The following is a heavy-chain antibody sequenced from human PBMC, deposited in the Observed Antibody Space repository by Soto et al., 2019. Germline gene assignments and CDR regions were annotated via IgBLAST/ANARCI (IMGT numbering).Heavy chain of an antibody. CDR1: GCSITSSSHF. V-gene: IGHV4-39*01. J-gene: IGHJ5*02. D-gene: IGHD6-25*01. CDR3: EGQTFTIAAASYGRSNWFDP. Sequence: ETLSLTCTASGCSITSSSHFWGWVRQPPGKGLEWIGTIYFTGNTYYTPSLKSRLTMSIDTSKNEFSLRLNSVTAADTAVYYCEGQTFTIAAASYGRSNWFDPWGTGTLVTVSS. CDR2: IYFTGNT.